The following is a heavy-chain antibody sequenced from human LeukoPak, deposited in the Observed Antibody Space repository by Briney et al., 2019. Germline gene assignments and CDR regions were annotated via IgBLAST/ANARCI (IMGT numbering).Heavy chain of an antibody. CDR2: ISGGGGST. CDR3: AKFYDISTGYFDC. Sequence: GGSLRLSCAASGFTFSSYAMSWVRQSPGKGLEWVTAISGGGGSTYYADSVKGRFTISRDNSKNTLYLQMNSLRAEDTAVYYCAKFYDISTGYFDCWGQGTLVTVSS. CDR1: GFTFSSYA. V-gene: IGHV3-23*01. D-gene: IGHD3-9*01. J-gene: IGHJ4*02.